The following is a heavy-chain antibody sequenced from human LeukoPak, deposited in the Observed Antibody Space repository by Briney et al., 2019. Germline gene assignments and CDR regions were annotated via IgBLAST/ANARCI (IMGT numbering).Heavy chain of an antibody. D-gene: IGHD4-23*01. CDR1: GGSFSGYY. V-gene: IGHV4-34*01. CDR3: ARGYYGGKRGLNY. J-gene: IGHJ4*02. Sequence: SETLSLTCAVYGGSFSGYYWSWIRQPPGKGLEWIGEINHSGSTNYNPSLKSRVTISVDTSKNQFSLKLSSVTAADTAVYCCARGYYGGKRGLNYWGQGTLVTVSS. CDR2: INHSGST.